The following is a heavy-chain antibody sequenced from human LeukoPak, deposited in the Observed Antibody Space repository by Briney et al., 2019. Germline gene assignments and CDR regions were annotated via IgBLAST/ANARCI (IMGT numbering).Heavy chain of an antibody. Sequence: PGGSLRLSCAASGFSFSSYWMSWVRQAPGIGLEWVANINLDGSEKYYLDSVKGRFTISRDNAKNSLYLQMKSLRAEDTAVYYCARGWAAHDYWGQGTLVTVSS. CDR2: INLDGSEK. CDR3: ARGWAAHDY. CDR1: GFSFSSYW. V-gene: IGHV3-7*05. D-gene: IGHD2-15*01. J-gene: IGHJ4*02.